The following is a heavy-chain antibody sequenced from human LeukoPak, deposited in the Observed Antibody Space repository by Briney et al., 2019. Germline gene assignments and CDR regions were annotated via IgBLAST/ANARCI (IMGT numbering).Heavy chain of an antibody. CDR3: VKDIRRGYNFGYDQFAY. CDR2: IQYNGTNK. Sequence: PGGSLRLSCAASGFIFSNYGMHWVREAPGKGLEWVAFIQYNGTNKDYADSVKGRFTISRDNSKNTVSLQMNSLKPEDTPLYYCVKDIRRGYNFGYDQFAYWGQGTLVTVSS. CDR1: GFIFSNYG. J-gene: IGHJ4*02. D-gene: IGHD5-18*01. V-gene: IGHV3-30*02.